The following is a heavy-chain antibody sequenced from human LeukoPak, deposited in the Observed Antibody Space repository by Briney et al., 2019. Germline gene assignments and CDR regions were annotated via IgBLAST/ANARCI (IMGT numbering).Heavy chain of an antibody. CDR1: GVSISSYY. V-gene: IGHV4-59*01. CDR2: IYYSGST. D-gene: IGHD1-1*01. Sequence: SETLSLTCTVSGVSISSYYWTWIRQPPEKGLEWIGYIYYSGSTNYNPSLKSRVTISVDTSKNQLSLNVISLTAADTAVYYCARVRTWRSEWYFDLWGRGTLVTVSS. J-gene: IGHJ2*01. CDR3: ARVRTWRSEWYFDL.